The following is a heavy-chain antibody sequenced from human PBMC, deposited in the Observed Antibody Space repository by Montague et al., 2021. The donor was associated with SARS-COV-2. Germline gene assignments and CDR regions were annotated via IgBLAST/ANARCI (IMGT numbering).Heavy chain of an antibody. CDR1: GGSFSGYY. V-gene: IGHV4-34*01. D-gene: IGHD3-10*01. CDR3: ARGARQGYGFRLGSFDY. Sequence: SETLSLTCAVYGGSFSGYYWTWIRQSPRKGLEWIGEINHSGSTNYNPSLKSRVTMSVDTSKNQFSLKLSSVTAADTAVYYCARGARQGYGFRLGSFDYWGQGTLVTVSS. J-gene: IGHJ4*02. CDR2: INHSGST.